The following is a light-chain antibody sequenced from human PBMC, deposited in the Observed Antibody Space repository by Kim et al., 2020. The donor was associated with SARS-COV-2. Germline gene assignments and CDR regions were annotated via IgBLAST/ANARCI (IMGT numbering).Light chain of an antibody. Sequence: EIVLTQSPGTLSLSPGERATLSCRASQSVSSSYLAWYQQKPGQAPRLLIYGASSRATGIPDRFSGSGYGTDFTLTISRLEPEDFAVYYCQQYGSSPPVTFGQGTKLEI. V-gene: IGKV3-20*01. CDR1: QSVSSSY. J-gene: IGKJ2*01. CDR2: GAS. CDR3: QQYGSSPPVT.